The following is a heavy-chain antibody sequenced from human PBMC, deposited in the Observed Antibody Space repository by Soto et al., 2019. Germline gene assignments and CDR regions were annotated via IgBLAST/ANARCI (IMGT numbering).Heavy chain of an antibody. Sequence: PGGSLRLSCAASGFSFSTYGMHWVRQAPGKGLEWVAFISNDGSNKYYADPVKGRFTISRDNAKNTLYLQMNSLRAEDTAVYYCARDWERGYYDSSGYPNWFDPWGQGTLVTVSS. V-gene: IGHV3-30*03. CDR1: GFSFSTYG. D-gene: IGHD3-22*01. CDR2: ISNDGSNK. CDR3: ARDWERGYYDSSGYPNWFDP. J-gene: IGHJ5*02.